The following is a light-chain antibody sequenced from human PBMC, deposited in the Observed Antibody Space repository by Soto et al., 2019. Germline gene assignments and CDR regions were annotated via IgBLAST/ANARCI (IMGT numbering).Light chain of an antibody. CDR3: QQYGDSPWT. CDR1: QYISSK. CDR2: GAS. V-gene: IGKV3-20*01. J-gene: IGKJ1*01. Sequence: VLTQSPDSLSLSPGETAILSCRADQYISSKLAWYQQKPGQAPRLLFSGASSRATDTPDRFSGSGFGTDFTLIISRLETEDFAMYYCQQYGDSPWTFGQGTRVDLK.